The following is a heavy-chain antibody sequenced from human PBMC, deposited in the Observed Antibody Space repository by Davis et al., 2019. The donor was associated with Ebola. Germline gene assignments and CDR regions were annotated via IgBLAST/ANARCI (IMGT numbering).Heavy chain of an antibody. Sequence: GGSLRLSCAASGFTFSSYSMNWVRQAPGKGLVWVSRINSDGSSTSYADSVKGRFTISRDNSKNTLYLQMNSLRAEDTAVYYCAKDEGYCSSTSCPLQGYYYMDVWGKGTTVTVSS. CDR2: INSDGSST. V-gene: IGHV3-74*01. CDR1: GFTFSSYS. D-gene: IGHD2-2*01. CDR3: AKDEGYCSSTSCPLQGYYYMDV. J-gene: IGHJ6*03.